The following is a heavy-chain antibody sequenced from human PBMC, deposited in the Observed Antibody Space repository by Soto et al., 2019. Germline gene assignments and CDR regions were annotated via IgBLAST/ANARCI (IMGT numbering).Heavy chain of an antibody. CDR1: GFTFSSYG. Sequence: QVQLVESGGGVVQPGRSLRLSCAASGFTFSSYGMHWVRQAPGKGLEWVAVISYDGSNKYYADSVKGRFTISRDNSKNTLYLQMNSLRAEDTAVYYCARDYSSSWYGGYFDYWGQGTLVTVSS. CDR2: ISYDGSNK. CDR3: ARDYSSSWYGGYFDY. D-gene: IGHD6-13*01. V-gene: IGHV3-30*03. J-gene: IGHJ4*02.